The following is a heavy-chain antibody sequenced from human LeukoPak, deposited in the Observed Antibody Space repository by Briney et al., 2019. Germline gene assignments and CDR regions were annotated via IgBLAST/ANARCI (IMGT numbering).Heavy chain of an antibody. CDR1: GFTFSSYA. V-gene: IGHV3-23*01. D-gene: IGHD3-22*01. Sequence: GGSLRLSCAVSGFTFSSYAMSWVRQAPGKGLEWVSAINGKGDSTYYADSVRGRFTISRDKSKHTVYLQLSSLRAEDTAVYYCARSAPYYFDSSGYRFDYWGQGILVTVSS. CDR2: INGKGDST. J-gene: IGHJ4*02. CDR3: ARSAPYYFDSSGYRFDY.